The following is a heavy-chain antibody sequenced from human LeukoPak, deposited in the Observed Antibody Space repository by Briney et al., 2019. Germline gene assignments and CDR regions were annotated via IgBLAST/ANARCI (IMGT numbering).Heavy chain of an antibody. V-gene: IGHV4-4*09. CDR2: IYTSGST. Sequence: SETPSLTCTVSGGSISSYYWSWIWQPPGKGLEWIGYIYTSGSTNYNPSLKSRVTISVDTSKNQFSLKLSSVTAADTAVYYCARVRTPYYYCMDVWGKGTTVTVSS. CDR1: GGSISSYY. D-gene: IGHD1-14*01. CDR3: ARVRTPYYYCMDV. J-gene: IGHJ6*03.